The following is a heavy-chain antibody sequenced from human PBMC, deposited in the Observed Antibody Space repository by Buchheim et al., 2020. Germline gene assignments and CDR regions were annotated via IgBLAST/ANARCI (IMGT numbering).Heavy chain of an antibody. V-gene: IGHV4-34*01. D-gene: IGHD3-3*01. CDR3: ARGLPRSFYDFWSGGAVKGPFDP. Sequence: QVQLQQWGAGLLKPSETLSLTCAVYGGSFSGYYWSWIRQPPGKGLEWIGEINHSGSTNYNPSLKSRVTISVDTSKNQFSLKLSSVTAADTAVYYCARGLPRSFYDFWSGGAVKGPFDPWGQGTL. CDR1: GGSFSGYY. CDR2: INHSGST. J-gene: IGHJ5*02.